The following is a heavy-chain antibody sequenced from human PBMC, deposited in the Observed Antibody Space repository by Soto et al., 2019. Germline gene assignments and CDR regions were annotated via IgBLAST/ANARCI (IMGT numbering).Heavy chain of an antibody. Sequence: GGSLRLSCAASGFTFSSYGMHWVRQAPGKGLEWVAVIWYDGSNKYYADSVKGRFTISRDNSKNTLYLQMNSLRAEDTAVYYCAREALMVYAIISNYYYGMDVWGQGTTVTVSS. V-gene: IGHV3-33*01. D-gene: IGHD2-8*01. J-gene: IGHJ6*02. CDR3: AREALMVYAIISNYYYGMDV. CDR2: IWYDGSNK. CDR1: GFTFSSYG.